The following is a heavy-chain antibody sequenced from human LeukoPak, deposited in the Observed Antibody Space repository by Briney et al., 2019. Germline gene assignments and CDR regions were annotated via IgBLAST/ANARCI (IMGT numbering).Heavy chain of an antibody. V-gene: IGHV1-46*01. CDR3: ARLTSVTPMYQQIRYFDWIPLD. CDR2: INPSGGST. D-gene: IGHD3-9*01. CDR1: GYTFTSYY. Sequence: GESLKISCKASGYTFTSYYMHWVRQAPGQGLEWMGIINPSGGSTSYAQKFQGRVTMTRDTSTSTVYMELSSLRSEDTAMYYCARLTSVTPMYQQIRYFDWIPLDWGQGTLVTVSS. J-gene: IGHJ4*02.